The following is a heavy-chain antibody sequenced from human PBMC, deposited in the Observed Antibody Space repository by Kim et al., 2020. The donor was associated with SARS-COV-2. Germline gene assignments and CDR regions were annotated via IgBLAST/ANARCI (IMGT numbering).Heavy chain of an antibody. D-gene: IGHD6-19*01. V-gene: IGHV4-39*01. Sequence: RQPPGKGPEWIGSFLYSGSTYYNPSLKSRVTISVDTSNNQFSLKLSSVTAADTAVYYCATSYRAVAGNWGQGTLVTVSS. CDR3: ATSYRAVAGN. J-gene: IGHJ4*02. CDR2: FLYSGST.